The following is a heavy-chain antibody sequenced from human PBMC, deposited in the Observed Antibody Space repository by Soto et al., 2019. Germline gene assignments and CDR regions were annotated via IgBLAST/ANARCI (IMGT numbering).Heavy chain of an antibody. Sequence: VQLLESGRNLVQPGGSLRLSCAASGFTFTNYWMSWVRQAPGKGLEWVANIKQDGSEKYYVDSVKGRFTISRDNAKNSLFLEMNSLRAEDTAVYYCARDTVTHYFDYWGQGTLVTVSS. D-gene: IGHD4-4*01. CDR3: ARDTVTHYFDY. J-gene: IGHJ4*02. V-gene: IGHV3-7*01. CDR1: GFTFTNYW. CDR2: IKQDGSEK.